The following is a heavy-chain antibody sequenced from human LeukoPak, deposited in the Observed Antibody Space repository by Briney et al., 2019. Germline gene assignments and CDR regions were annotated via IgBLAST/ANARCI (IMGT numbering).Heavy chain of an antibody. CDR3: VSTGSVLDY. V-gene: IGHV3-7*01. CDR1: GFTFSNYW. J-gene: IGHJ4*02. CDR2: INQDGSDK. D-gene: IGHD6-13*01. Sequence: GSLLLSCAASGFTFSNYWMTWVRQAPGKGLEWVANINQDGSDKYYAASVKGRFTISRDNAQNSLYLQMNSLRAEDTAVYYCVSTGSVLDYWGQGTLVTVSS.